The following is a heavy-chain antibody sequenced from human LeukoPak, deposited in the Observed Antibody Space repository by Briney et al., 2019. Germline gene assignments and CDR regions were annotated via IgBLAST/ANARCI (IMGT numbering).Heavy chain of an antibody. J-gene: IGHJ4*02. CDR2: VYYSGTS. CDR3: ARAGNTGVWHASFHY. D-gene: IGHD5/OR15-5a*01. CDR1: GGSISGYY. V-gene: IGHV4-59*01. Sequence: PSETLSLTCTVSGGSISGYYWSWIRQPPGKGLEWIGYVYYSGTSNYNPSLKSRVTISVDTSNNQFSLKVTLVTAADTAVYYCARAGNTGVWHASFHYWGQGALVTVSS.